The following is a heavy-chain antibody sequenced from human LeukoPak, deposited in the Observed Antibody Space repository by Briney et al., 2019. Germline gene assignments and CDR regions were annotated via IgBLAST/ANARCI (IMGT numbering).Heavy chain of an antibody. CDR3: ARTMVRGVMRLREKSKPYYYYYMDV. CDR2: MNPNSGNT. J-gene: IGHJ6*03. V-gene: IGHV1-8*03. CDR1: GYTFTSYD. D-gene: IGHD3-10*01. Sequence: VASVKVSCKASGYTFTSYDINWVRQATGQGLEWMGWMNPNSGNTGYAQKFQGRVTITGNTSIGTAYMELSSLRSEDTAVYYCARTMVRGVMRLREKSKPYYYYYMDVWGKGTTVTISS.